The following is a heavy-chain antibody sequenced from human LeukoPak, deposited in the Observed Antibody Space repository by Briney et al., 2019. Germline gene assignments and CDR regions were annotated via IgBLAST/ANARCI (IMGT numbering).Heavy chain of an antibody. CDR2: IYTSGST. CDR3: ARVAKDRSGWDGGDYFDY. D-gene: IGHD6-19*01. J-gene: IGHJ4*02. V-gene: IGHV4-59*10. Sequence: SETLSLTCAVYGGSFSGYYWSWIRQPAGKGLEWIGRIYTSGSTNYNPSLKSRVAMSVDTSKNQFSLKLSSVTAADTAVYYCARVAKDRSGWDGGDYFDYWGQGTLVTVSS. CDR1: GGSFSGYY.